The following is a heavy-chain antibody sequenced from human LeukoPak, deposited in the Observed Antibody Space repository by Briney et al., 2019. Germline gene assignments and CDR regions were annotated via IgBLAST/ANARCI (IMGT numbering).Heavy chain of an antibody. CDR3: ARRGIAAASHAGPDAFDT. CDR1: GFTVSSNY. D-gene: IGHD6-13*01. Sequence: GGSLRLSCAASGFTVSSNYMNWVRQAPGKGLEWVSSISSSSSYIYYADSVKGRFTISRDNAKNSLYLQMNSLRAEDTAVYYCARRGIAAASHAGPDAFDTWGQGTMVTVSS. CDR2: ISSSSSYI. J-gene: IGHJ3*02. V-gene: IGHV3-21*01.